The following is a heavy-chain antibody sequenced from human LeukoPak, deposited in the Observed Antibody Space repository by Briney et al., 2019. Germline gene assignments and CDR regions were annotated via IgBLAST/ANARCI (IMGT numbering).Heavy chain of an antibody. CDR3: ATPRWGSYRHFDY. J-gene: IGHJ4*02. CDR1: GGSISSYY. D-gene: IGHD3-16*02. Sequence: SETLSLTCTVSGGSISSYYWSWIRQPPGKGLEWIGEINHSGSTNYNPSLKSRVTISVDTSKNQFSLKLSSVTAADTAVYYCATPRWGSYRHFDYWGQGTLVTVSS. V-gene: IGHV4-34*01. CDR2: INHSGST.